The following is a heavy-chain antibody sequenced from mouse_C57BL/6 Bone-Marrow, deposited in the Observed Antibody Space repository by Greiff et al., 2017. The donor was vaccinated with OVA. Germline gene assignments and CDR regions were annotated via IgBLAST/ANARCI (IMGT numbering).Heavy chain of an antibody. CDR2: IDPETGGT. V-gene: IGHV1-15*01. CDR3: TRYGNYAWFAY. CDR1: GYTFTDYE. Sequence: LQESGAELVRPGASVTLSCKASGYTFTDYEMHWVKQTPVHGLEWIGAIDPETGGTAYNQKFKGKAILTADKSSSTAYMELRSLTSEDSAVYYCTRYGNYAWFAYWGQGTLVTVSA. D-gene: IGHD2-1*01. J-gene: IGHJ3*01.